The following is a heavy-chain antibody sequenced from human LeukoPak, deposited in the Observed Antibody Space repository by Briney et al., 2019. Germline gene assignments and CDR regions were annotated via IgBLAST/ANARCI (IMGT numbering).Heavy chain of an antibody. J-gene: IGHJ6*02. CDR1: GGSISSDDYY. CDR2: IYYSGST. Sequence: PSQTLSLTCTVSGGSISSDDYYWSWIRQPPGKGLEWIGYIYYSGSTYYNPSPKSRVTISVDTSKNQFSLKLSSVTAADTAVYYCARDSPGYYYGMDVWGQGTTVTVSS. CDR3: ARDSPGYYYGMDV. V-gene: IGHV4-30-4*01.